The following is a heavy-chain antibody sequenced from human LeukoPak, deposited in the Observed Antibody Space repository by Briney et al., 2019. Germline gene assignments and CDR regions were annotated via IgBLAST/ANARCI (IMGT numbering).Heavy chain of an antibody. CDR1: GGSISSYY. Sequence: PSETLSLTCTVSGGSISSYYWSWIRQPPGKGLEWIGYIYYSGSTNYNPSLKSRVTISVDTSKNQFSLKLSSVTAADTAVYYCARGYCSGGSCYSLGESWGQGTLVTVS. V-gene: IGHV4-59*01. CDR2: IYYSGST. J-gene: IGHJ5*02. CDR3: ARGYCSGGSCYSLGES. D-gene: IGHD2-15*01.